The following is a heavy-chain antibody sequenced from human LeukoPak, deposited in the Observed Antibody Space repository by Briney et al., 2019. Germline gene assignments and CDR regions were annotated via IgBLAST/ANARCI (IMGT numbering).Heavy chain of an antibody. CDR1: GFTVSSNY. J-gene: IGHJ4*02. Sequence: PGGSLRLSCAASGFTVSSNYMSWVRQAPGKGLEWVSVIYSGGSTYYADSVKGRFTTSRDNSKNTLYLQMNSLRAEDTAVYYCARDLIWFGELGNFDYWGQGTLVTVSS. D-gene: IGHD3-10*01. CDR3: ARDLIWFGELGNFDY. V-gene: IGHV3-66*01. CDR2: IYSGGST.